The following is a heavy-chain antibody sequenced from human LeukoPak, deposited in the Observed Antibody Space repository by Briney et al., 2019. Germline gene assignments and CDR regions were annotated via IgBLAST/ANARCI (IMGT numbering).Heavy chain of an antibody. CDR3: ARDDGSSSGYPHY. V-gene: IGHV1-69*13. Sequence: ASVKVSCKASGGTFSSYAISWVRQAPGQGLGWMGGIIPIFGTADYAQKFQGRVTITADESTSTAYMELSSLRSEDTAVYYCARDDGSSSGYPHYWGQGTLVTVSS. CDR1: GGTFSSYA. CDR2: IIPIFGTA. J-gene: IGHJ4*02. D-gene: IGHD3-22*01.